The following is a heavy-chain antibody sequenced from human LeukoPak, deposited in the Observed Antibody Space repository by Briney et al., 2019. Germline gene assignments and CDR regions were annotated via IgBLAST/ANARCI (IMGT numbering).Heavy chain of an antibody. J-gene: IGHJ4*02. CDR1: GYTFTSYG. Sequence: ASVKVSCKASGYTFTSYGISWVRQAPGQGLEWMGWIGAYNGNTNYAQKLQGRVTMTTDTSTSTAYMELRSLRSDDTAVYYCARVWYYGSGSYHVGDYWGQGTLVTVSS. V-gene: IGHV1-18*01. D-gene: IGHD3-10*01. CDR2: IGAYNGNT. CDR3: ARVWYYGSGSYHVGDY.